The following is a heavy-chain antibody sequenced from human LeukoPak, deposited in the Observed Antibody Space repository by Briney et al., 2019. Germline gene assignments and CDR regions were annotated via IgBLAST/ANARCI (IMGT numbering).Heavy chain of an antibody. CDR1: GYSISSGYY. CDR3: ARDNGLERPLDY. D-gene: IGHD1-1*01. CDR2: IYHSGST. J-gene: IGHJ4*02. V-gene: IGHV4-38-2*02. Sequence: SETLSLTCTVSGYSISSGYYWGWIRQPPGKGLEWIGSIYHSGSTYYNPSLKSRVTISVDASKNQFSLKLSSVTAADTAVYYCARDNGLERPLDYWGQGTLVTVSS.